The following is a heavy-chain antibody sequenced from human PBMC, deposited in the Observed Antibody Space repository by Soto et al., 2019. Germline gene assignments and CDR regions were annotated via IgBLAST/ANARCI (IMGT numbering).Heavy chain of an antibody. D-gene: IGHD2-15*01. CDR3: AADIGVRVAAMDV. Sequence: EVHLLESGGGLVQPGGSLRLSCAASEFIFSNYPMSWVRQAPGKGLEWVSTISDSGHTTTYGDSVKGRFTISIDNSRNTLFLQMSSLRADETAVYYCAADIGVRVAAMDVWGQGTTVTVSS. V-gene: IGHV3-23*01. CDR1: EFIFSNYP. J-gene: IGHJ6*02. CDR2: ISDSGHTT.